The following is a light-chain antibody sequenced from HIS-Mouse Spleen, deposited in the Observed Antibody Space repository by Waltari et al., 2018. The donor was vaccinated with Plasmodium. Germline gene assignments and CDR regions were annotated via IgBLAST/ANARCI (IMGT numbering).Light chain of an antibody. CDR1: QGISSY. Sequence: DIQLTQSPSFLSASVGDRVTITCRASQGISSYLALYQQKPGKAPKLLIYAASTLQSGVPSRFSGSGSGTEFTLTISSLQPEDFATYYCQQLNSYPRTWTFGQGTKVEIK. J-gene: IGKJ1*01. CDR3: QQLNSYPRTWT. V-gene: IGKV1-9*01. CDR2: AAS.